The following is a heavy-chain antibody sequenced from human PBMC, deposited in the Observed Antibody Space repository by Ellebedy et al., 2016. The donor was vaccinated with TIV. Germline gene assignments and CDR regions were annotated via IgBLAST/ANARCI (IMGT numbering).Heavy chain of an antibody. V-gene: IGHV1-69*13. CDR2: IIPIFGTA. D-gene: IGHD3-22*01. CDR3: ARGSKRVITFTYYYYGMDV. Sequence: ASAKVSCXASGGTFSSYAISWVRQAPGQGLEWMGGIIPIFGTANYAQKFQGRVTITADESTSTAYMELSSLRSEDTAVYYCARGSKRVITFTYYYYGMDVWGQGTTVTVSS. J-gene: IGHJ6*02. CDR1: GGTFSSYA.